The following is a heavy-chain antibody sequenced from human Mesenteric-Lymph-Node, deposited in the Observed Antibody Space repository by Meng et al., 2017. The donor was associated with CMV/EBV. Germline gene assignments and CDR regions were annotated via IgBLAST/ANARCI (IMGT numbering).Heavy chain of an antibody. D-gene: IGHD3-10*01. J-gene: IGHJ3*02. Sequence: GESLKISCAASGFTFTTYAMGWVRQAPGKGLEWVSSIRGSGSRTYYTDSVRGRFTISRDNSVNTLYLQMDGLRAEDTAVYYCAKAFGRGADAFDIWGQGTMVTVSS. CDR2: IRGSGSRT. CDR3: AKAFGRGADAFDI. CDR1: GFTFTTYA. V-gene: IGHV3-23*01.